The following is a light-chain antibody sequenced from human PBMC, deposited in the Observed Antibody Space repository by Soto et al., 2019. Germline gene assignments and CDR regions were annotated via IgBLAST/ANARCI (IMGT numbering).Light chain of an antibody. J-gene: IGKJ3*01. CDR1: QGVSSN. Sequence: EVAMTPSPATLSVSPGDRAILSCRTSQGVSSNLAWYQQKPGLPPRLLIYGESTRATGIPARFSGSGSGTEFTLTISSLQSEDFAVSYCQQYDNRPPFTFGPGTKVDIK. CDR2: GES. V-gene: IGKV3-15*01. CDR3: QQYDNRPPFT.